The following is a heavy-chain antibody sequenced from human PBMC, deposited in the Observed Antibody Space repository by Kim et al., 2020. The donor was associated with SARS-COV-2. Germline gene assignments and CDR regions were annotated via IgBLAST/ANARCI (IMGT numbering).Heavy chain of an antibody. D-gene: IGHD6-19*01. Sequence: SETLSLTCAVYGGSFSGYYWSWIRQPPGKGLEWIGEINHSGSTNYNPSLKSRVTISVDTSKNQFSLKLSSVTAADTAVYYCARGQSPPGIAVAGTGSYYYMDVWGKGTTVTVSS. V-gene: IGHV4-34*01. J-gene: IGHJ6*03. CDR3: ARGQSPPGIAVAGTGSYYYMDV. CDR1: GGSFSGYY. CDR2: INHSGST.